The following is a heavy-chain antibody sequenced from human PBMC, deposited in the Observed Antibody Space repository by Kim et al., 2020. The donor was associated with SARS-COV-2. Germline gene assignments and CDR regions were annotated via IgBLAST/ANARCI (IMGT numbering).Heavy chain of an antibody. V-gene: IGHV3-15*01. Sequence: YASPVKGRFTISIEDSKNTLYLQTNSLKTEDTTVYYCTTDQEWELDAFDIWGQGTMVTVSS. CDR3: TTDQEWELDAFDI. D-gene: IGHD1-26*01. J-gene: IGHJ3*02.